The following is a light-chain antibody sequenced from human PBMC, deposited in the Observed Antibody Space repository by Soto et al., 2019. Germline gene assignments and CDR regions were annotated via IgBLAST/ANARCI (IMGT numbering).Light chain of an antibody. Sequence: DIQMTQSPSSLSASVGDRVTITCRASQGINNFLNWYQQKPGKAPQLLIHLASSLQSGVPSRFSGSGSGTDFTLTINSLQPEDFATYYCQQSYNTPRTFGQGTKVDIK. J-gene: IGKJ1*01. CDR1: QGINNF. CDR2: LAS. V-gene: IGKV1-39*01. CDR3: QQSYNTPRT.